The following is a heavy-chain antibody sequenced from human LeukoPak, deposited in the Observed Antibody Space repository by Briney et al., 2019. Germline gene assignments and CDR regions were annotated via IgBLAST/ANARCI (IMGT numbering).Heavy chain of an antibody. CDR1: GYTFSIYW. V-gene: IGHV3-7*01. Sequence: GGALRLSCAASGYTFSIYWMKCVPRAPEGGVEWVARIKEDGSDKYYVDSVRGRFSLSRDNAKNLLYLQMNSLKTEDTDVYYCAKGGHYNFDYWGQGTLVTVSS. CDR2: IKEDGSDK. D-gene: IGHD4-11*01. J-gene: IGHJ4*02. CDR3: AKGGHYNFDY.